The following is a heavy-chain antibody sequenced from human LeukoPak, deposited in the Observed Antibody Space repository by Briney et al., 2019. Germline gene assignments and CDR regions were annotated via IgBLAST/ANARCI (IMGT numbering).Heavy chain of an antibody. V-gene: IGHV3-30*18. CDR3: AKARVPADYYDSSGDPFDP. CDR2: ISYDGGNK. D-gene: IGHD3-22*01. Sequence: GGSLRLSCAASGFTFSSYGMHWVRQAPGKGLEWVAVISYDGGNKYYADSVKGRFTISRDNSKNTLYLQMNSLRAEDTAVYYCAKARVPADYYDSSGDPFDPWGQGTLVTVSS. J-gene: IGHJ5*02. CDR1: GFTFSSYG.